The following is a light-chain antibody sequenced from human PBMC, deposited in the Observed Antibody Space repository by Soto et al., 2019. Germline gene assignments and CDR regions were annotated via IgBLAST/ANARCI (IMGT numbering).Light chain of an antibody. Sequence: QSVLTQPPSVSAAPGQKVTISCSGSSSKIGNNYVSWYQQLPGTAPKLLIYDNNKRPSGIPDRFSGSKSGTSATLGITGLQTGDEADYYCGTWDSSLSVWVFGGGTQLTVL. CDR1: SSKIGNNY. J-gene: IGLJ3*02. CDR3: GTWDSSLSVWV. CDR2: DNN. V-gene: IGLV1-51*01.